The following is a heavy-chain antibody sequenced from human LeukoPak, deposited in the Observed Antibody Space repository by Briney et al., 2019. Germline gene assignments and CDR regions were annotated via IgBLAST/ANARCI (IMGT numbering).Heavy chain of an antibody. CDR3: AGIGYCSGGSCYGGQVRFDP. D-gene: IGHD2-15*01. Sequence: ASVKVSCKASGYTFTSYDINWVRQATGQGLEWMGWMNPNSGNTGYAQKFQGRVTITTDESTSTAYMELSSLRSEDTAVYYCAGIGYCSGGSCYGGQVRFDPWGQGTLVTVSS. J-gene: IGHJ5*02. CDR1: GYTFTSYD. CDR2: MNPNSGNT. V-gene: IGHV1-8*01.